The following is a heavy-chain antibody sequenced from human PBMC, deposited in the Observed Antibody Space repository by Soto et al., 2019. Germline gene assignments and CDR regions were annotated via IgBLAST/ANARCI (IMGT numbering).Heavy chain of an antibody. CDR3: ACDLRFRGFYGMDV. Sequence: QVQLQESGPGLVKPSQTLSLTCTVSGGSISSGGYYWSWIRQHPGKGLEWIGYIYYIGSTYYNPSLKCRVTISVDTSKNQFLLKLSSVTAADTAVYYCACDLRFRGFYGMDVWGQGTPVTVSS. J-gene: IGHJ6*02. CDR2: IYYIGST. CDR1: GGSISSGGYY. V-gene: IGHV4-31*03. D-gene: IGHD3-10*01.